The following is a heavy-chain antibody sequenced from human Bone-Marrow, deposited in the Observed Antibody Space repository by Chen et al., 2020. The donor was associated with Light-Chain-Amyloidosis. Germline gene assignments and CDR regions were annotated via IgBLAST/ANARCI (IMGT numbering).Heavy chain of an antibody. CDR2: ISTYNGNT. Sequence: QLQLVQSGAEGKKPGASVKVSCKASGSTFTSYGISWVRQAPGQWLEWTGWISTYNGNTNYAQNLQGRVTMTTDTSTSTAYMELRSLRYDDTAVYYCARDPGYSSSWSPGSFWGQGTLVTVSS. J-gene: IGHJ4*02. CDR1: GSTFTSYG. V-gene: IGHV1-18*01. D-gene: IGHD6-13*01. CDR3: ARDPGYSSSWSPGSF.